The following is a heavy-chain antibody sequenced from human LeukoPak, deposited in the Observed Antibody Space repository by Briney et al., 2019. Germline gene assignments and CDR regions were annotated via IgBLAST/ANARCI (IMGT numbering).Heavy chain of an antibody. D-gene: IGHD3-3*01. CDR1: GGSISSYY. CDR3: ARDGTRFGVVTDY. V-gene: IGHV4-59*12. Sequence: SETLSLTCTVSGGSISSYYWSWIRQPPGKGLEWIGYIYYSGSTNYNPSLKSRVTISVDTSKNQFSLKLSSVTAADTAVYYCARDGTRFGVVTDYWGQGTLVTVSS. J-gene: IGHJ4*02. CDR2: IYYSGST.